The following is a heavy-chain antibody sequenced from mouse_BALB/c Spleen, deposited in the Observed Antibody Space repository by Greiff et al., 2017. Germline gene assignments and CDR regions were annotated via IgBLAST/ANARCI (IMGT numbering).Heavy chain of an antibody. CDR3: ARQCITTARWYFDV. CDR2: ISSGGSYT. Sequence: EVKLVESGGDLVKPGGSLKLSCAASGFTFSSYGMSWVRQTPDKRLEWVATISSGGSYTYYPDSVKGRFTISRDNAKNTLYLQMSSLKSEDTAMYYGARQCITTARWYFDVWGAGTTVTVAS. J-gene: IGHJ1*01. CDR1: GFTFSSYG. V-gene: IGHV5-6*01. D-gene: IGHD1-2*01.